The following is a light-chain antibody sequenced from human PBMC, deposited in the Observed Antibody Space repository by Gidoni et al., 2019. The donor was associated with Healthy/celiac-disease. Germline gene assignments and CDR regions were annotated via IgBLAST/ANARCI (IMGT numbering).Light chain of an antibody. V-gene: IGKV3-11*01. CDR2: DAS. J-gene: IGKJ4*01. CDR1: QSVSSY. CDR3: QQRSNWPPALT. Sequence: ELVLTQSPATLSLSPGERATLSCRASQSVSSYLAWYQQKPGQAPRLLLYDASNRATGIPARFSGSGSGTDFTLTISSLEPEDFAVYYCQQRSNWPPALTFGGGIKVKIK.